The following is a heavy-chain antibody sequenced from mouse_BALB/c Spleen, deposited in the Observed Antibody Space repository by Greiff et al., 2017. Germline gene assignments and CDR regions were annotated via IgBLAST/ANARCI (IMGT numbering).Heavy chain of an antibody. Sequence: QVQLKESGPELVKPGASVKISCKASGYAFSSSWMNWVKQRPGQGLEWIGRIYPGDGDTNYNGKFKGKATLTADKSSSTAYMQLSSLTSVDSAVYFCARSGFDGYLYYAMDYWGQGTSVTVSS. V-gene: IGHV1-82*01. CDR1: GYAFSSSW. CDR2: IYPGDGDT. J-gene: IGHJ4*01. CDR3: ARSGFDGYLYYAMDY. D-gene: IGHD2-3*01.